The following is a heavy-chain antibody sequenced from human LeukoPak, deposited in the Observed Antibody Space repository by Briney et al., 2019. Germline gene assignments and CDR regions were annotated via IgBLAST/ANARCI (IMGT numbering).Heavy chain of an antibody. J-gene: IGHJ5*02. V-gene: IGHV4-59*12. D-gene: IGHD6-13*01. CDR1: GDSISSYY. CDR2: IYYSGST. CDR3: ARTGYSSSWYKKKNWFDP. Sequence: SETLSLTCTVSGDSISSYYWSWIRQPPGKGLEWIGYIYYSGSTNYNPSLKSRVTISVDTSKNQFSLKLSSVTAADTAVYYCARTGYSSSWYKKKNWFDPWGQGTLVTVSS.